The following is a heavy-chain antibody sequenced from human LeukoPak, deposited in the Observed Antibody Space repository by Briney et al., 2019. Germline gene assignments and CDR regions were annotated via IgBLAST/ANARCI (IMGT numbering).Heavy chain of an antibody. Sequence: KSSETLSLTCTVSGGSISSYYWSWIRQPPGKGLEWIRYIYTSGSTNYNPSLKSRVTISVDTSKNQFSLKLSSVTAADTAVYYCARQHYDFGWFDPWGQGTLVTVSS. D-gene: IGHD3-3*01. CDR1: GGSISSYY. CDR2: IYTSGST. J-gene: IGHJ5*02. V-gene: IGHV4-4*09. CDR3: ARQHYDFGWFDP.